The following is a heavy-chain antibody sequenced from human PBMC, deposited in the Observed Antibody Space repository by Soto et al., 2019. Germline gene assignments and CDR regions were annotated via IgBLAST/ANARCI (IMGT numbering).Heavy chain of an antibody. CDR2: ISYDGSNK. CDR3: AKDVGGTMIVVAYSSFVLGLGMDV. D-gene: IGHD3-22*01. Sequence: GGSLRLSCAASGFTFSSYGMHWVRQAPGKGLEWVAVISYDGSNKYYADSVKGRFTISRDNSKNTLYLQMNSLRAEDTAVYYCAKDVGGTMIVVAYSSFVLGLGMDVWGQGTTVTVSS. V-gene: IGHV3-30*18. CDR1: GFTFSSYG. J-gene: IGHJ6*02.